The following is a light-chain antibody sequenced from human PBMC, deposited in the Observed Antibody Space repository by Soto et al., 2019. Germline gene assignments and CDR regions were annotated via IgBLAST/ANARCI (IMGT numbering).Light chain of an antibody. J-gene: IGLJ1*01. CDR1: SSDVGRYNR. V-gene: IGLV2-18*02. CDR2: EVS. Sequence: QSALTQPPSVSGSPGQSVTISCTGTSSDVGRYNRVSWYQQPTGTDPKLMIYEVSNRPSGVPDRVSGSKSGNTASLTISGLQAEDEADYYCSSYTSSSTYVFGTGTKLTVL. CDR3: SSYTSSSTYV.